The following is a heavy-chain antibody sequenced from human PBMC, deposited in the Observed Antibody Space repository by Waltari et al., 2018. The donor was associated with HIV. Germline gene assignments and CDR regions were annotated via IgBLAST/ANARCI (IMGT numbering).Heavy chain of an antibody. Sequence: EVQLVESGGGLVKPGGSLRLSCRDSGFTFNSSIQNWVRQAPGKGLEWISSISSSGTFTHYADSVKGRFTISRYNANKSVYLQMNSLRAEDTAVYYCARDSRDNSWSLNFFDPWGQGTLVTVSS. V-gene: IGHV3-21*01. D-gene: IGHD6-13*01. CDR2: ISSSGTFT. CDR1: GFTFNSSI. CDR3: ARDSRDNSWSLNFFDP. J-gene: IGHJ5*02.